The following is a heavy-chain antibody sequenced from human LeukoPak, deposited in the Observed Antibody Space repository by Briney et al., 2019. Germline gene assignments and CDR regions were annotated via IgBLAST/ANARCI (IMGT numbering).Heavy chain of an antibody. CDR2: ISYDGSNK. CDR1: GFTFSSYG. CDR3: AKDLYSSSWYYFDY. Sequence: PGGSLRLSCAASGFTFSSYGMHWVRQAPGKGLEWVAVISYDGSNKYYADPVKGRFTISRDNSKNTLYLQMNHPRAQDTAGYYCAKDLYSSSWYYFDYWGQGTLVTVSS. D-gene: IGHD6-13*01. V-gene: IGHV3-30*18. J-gene: IGHJ4*02.